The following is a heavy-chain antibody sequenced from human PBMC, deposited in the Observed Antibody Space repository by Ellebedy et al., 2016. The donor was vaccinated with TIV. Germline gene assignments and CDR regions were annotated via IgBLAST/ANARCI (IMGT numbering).Heavy chain of an antibody. J-gene: IGHJ4*02. Sequence: SETLSLTXSVSGGSISSSNHYWGWIRQPPGKGLEWIGSIYYSGSTYDNPSLQSRVTLSVDTSKNQFSLKLKSVTAADTAVYYCARRGFSYGSYFDYWGQGTLVTVSS. V-gene: IGHV4-39*07. CDR3: ARRGFSYGSYFDY. CDR2: IYYSGST. CDR1: GGSISSSNHY. D-gene: IGHD5-18*01.